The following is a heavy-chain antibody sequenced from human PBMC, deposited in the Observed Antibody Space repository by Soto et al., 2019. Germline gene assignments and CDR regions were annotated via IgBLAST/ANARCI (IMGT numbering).Heavy chain of an antibody. CDR2: INAGNGNT. CDR3: ARREVVVAATDAFDI. Sequence: ASVKVSCKASGYTFTSYAMHWARQAPGQRLEWMGWINAGNGNTKYSQKFQGRVTITRDTSASTAYMELSSLRSEDTAVYYCARREVVVAATDAFDIWGQGTMVTVSS. V-gene: IGHV1-3*01. D-gene: IGHD2-15*01. CDR1: GYTFTSYA. J-gene: IGHJ3*02.